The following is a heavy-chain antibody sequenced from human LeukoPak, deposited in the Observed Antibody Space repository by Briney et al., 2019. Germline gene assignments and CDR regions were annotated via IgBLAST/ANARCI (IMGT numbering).Heavy chain of an antibody. CDR3: AKGAEYADTNWFDP. J-gene: IGHJ5*02. CDR2: ISSSGSTI. Sequence: GGSLRLSCAASGLTFSSYEMNWVRQAPGKGLEWVSYISSSGSTIYYADSVKGRFTISRDNSKNTLYLQMNSLRAEDTAVYYCAKGAEYADTNWFDPWGQGTLVTVSS. D-gene: IGHD2-2*01. CDR1: GLTFSSYE. V-gene: IGHV3-48*03.